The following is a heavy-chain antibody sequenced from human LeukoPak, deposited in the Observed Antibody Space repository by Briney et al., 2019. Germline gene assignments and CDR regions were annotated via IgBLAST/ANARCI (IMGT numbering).Heavy chain of an antibody. J-gene: IGHJ4*02. CDR3: ARAKAYFFDY. V-gene: IGHV3-30*04. CDR2: ISYDGSNK. Sequence: GGSLRLSCAASGFTFSSYAMHWVRQAPGKGLEWVAVISYDGSNKYYADSVKGRFTISRDNSKNTLYLQMNSLRAEDTAVYYCARAKAYFFDYWGQGTLVTVSS. CDR1: GFTFSSYA.